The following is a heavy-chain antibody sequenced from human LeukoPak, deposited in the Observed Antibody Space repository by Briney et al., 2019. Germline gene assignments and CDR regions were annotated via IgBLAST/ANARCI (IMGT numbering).Heavy chain of an antibody. V-gene: IGHV4-34*01. CDR2: IYYSGST. D-gene: IGHD3-9*01. CDR3: ARAYYDILTGHIAGAFDI. CDR1: GGSFSGYY. J-gene: IGHJ3*02. Sequence: SETLSLTCAVYGGSFSGYYWSWIRQPPGKGLEWIGSIYYSGSTYYNPSLKSRVTMSVDTSKNQFSLKLSSVTAADTAVYYCARAYYDILTGHIAGAFDIWGQGTMVTVSS.